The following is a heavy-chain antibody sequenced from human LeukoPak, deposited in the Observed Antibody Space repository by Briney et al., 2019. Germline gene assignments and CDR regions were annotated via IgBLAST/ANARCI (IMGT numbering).Heavy chain of an antibody. CDR3: ARVGRYFDWLLTDYYYHYMDV. D-gene: IGHD3-9*01. CDR1: GYTFTSYD. V-gene: IGHV1-8*03. J-gene: IGHJ6*03. Sequence: ASVKVSCKASGYTFTSYDINWVRQATGQGLEWMGWMNPNSGNTGYAQKFQGRVTITRNTSISTAYMELSSLRSEDTAVYYCARVGRYFDWLLTDYYYHYMDVWGKGTTVTVSS. CDR2: MNPNSGNT.